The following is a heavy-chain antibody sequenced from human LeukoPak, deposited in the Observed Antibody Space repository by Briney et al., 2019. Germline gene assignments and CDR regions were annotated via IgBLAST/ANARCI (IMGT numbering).Heavy chain of an antibody. J-gene: IGHJ4*02. D-gene: IGHD2-2*01. V-gene: IGHV3-23*01. CDR3: AKVVVPAARLYYFDY. Sequence: GGSLRLSCAASGFTFSSYAMSWVRQAPGKGLEWVSAISGSGGSTYYADSVKGRFTISRDNSKNTLYLQMNSRRAEDTAVYYCAKVVVPAARLYYFDYWGQGTVVSVSS. CDR1: GFTFSSYA. CDR2: ISGSGGST.